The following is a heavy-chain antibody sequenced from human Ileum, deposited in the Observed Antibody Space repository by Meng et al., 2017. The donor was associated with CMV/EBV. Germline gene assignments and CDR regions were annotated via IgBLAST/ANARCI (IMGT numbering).Heavy chain of an antibody. Sequence: QVQLVESGGGVVQPGGSLRISCAASGLSLSAYDMSWVRQAPGKGLDWVAFLHFNGNYIYHADSVRGRFTISRDTSRNTLYLQMNSLRPEDTAVYYCVRGKSNWGNFDSWGQGTLVTVSS. J-gene: IGHJ4*02. CDR1: GLSLSAYD. CDR3: VRGKSNWGNFDS. CDR2: LHFNGNYI. V-gene: IGHV3-30*02. D-gene: IGHD7-27*01.